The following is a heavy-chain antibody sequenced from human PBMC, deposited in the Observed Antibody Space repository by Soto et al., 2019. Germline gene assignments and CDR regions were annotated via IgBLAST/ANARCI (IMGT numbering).Heavy chain of an antibody. CDR2: ITTYNGET. Sequence: EASVKVSCKASGNTFMSYRISWVRQAPGQGLEWMGWITTYNGETEYPQKFQGRVTMTADTSTNTAYMDLKNLRSDDTAVHYCAFIFSRVGGFFWGFLPYWGEGPRFPVPS. J-gene: IGHJ4*02. CDR1: GNTFMSYR. CDR3: AFIFSRVGGFFWGFLPY. D-gene: IGHD3-16*01. V-gene: IGHV1-18*01.